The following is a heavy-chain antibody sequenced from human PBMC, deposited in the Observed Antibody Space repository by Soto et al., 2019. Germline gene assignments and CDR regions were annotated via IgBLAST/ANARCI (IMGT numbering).Heavy chain of an antibody. J-gene: IGHJ4*02. D-gene: IGHD2-8*01. Sequence: QVQLVQSGAEVKKPGSSVKVSCKASGGTFSSYPISWVRQAPGQGLEWMGRIIPILGIANYAQKFQGRVTITADKSTSTAYMELSSLRSEDTAVYYCARELEGVVLMVYAFDYWGQGTLVTVSS. CDR1: GGTFSSYP. CDR3: ARELEGVVLMVYAFDY. V-gene: IGHV1-69*04. CDR2: IIPILGIA.